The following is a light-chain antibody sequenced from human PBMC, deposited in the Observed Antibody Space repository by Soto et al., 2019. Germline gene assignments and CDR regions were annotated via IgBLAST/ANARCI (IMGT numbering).Light chain of an antibody. CDR1: ALPKQY. J-gene: IGLJ1*01. V-gene: IGLV3-25*02. Sequence: SYALTQPPSVSVSPGQAARIPCSGDALPKQYAYCYQQKPGQAPVVVIYKDNGRPSAIPERLSGSSSGTTVTLPISGVQAEDEAYYYCQSSDSSGRYPYVFGTGTKVTVL. CDR3: QSSDSSGRYPYV. CDR2: KDN.